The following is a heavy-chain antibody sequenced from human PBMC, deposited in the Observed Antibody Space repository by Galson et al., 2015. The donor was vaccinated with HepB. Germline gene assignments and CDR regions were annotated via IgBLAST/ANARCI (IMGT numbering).Heavy chain of an antibody. CDR3: AGPLVLNGRFYPGVGPFHI. V-gene: IGHV4-39*01. D-gene: IGHD1-26*01. CDR1: GVSISSSLYY. Sequence: TLSLTCAVSGVSISSSLYYWGWIRQGPGKDLEWIGSIYYGGTTYYSPSFRSRVAMSADTSKNQLSLTLTSVTAADTAVYYCAGPLVLNGRFYPGVGPFHIWGQGTMVTVS. J-gene: IGHJ3*02. CDR2: IYYGGTT.